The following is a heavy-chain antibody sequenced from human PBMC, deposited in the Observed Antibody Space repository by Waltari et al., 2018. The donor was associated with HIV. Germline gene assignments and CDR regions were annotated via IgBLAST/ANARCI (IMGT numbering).Heavy chain of an antibody. CDR2: INPRSGDT. Sequence: QVHLVQSGAEVKKPGASVKVSCTASGYSFLDNYIHWVRMAPGQGLECVGWINPRSGDTKSAQKFQGWVTLTRDTSVNTAYMEVNRLRSADTAVYYCARWAGTTNGLDSWGRGTLITVFS. J-gene: IGHJ4*02. D-gene: IGHD2-8*01. CDR3: ARWAGTTNGLDS. CDR1: GYSFLDNY. V-gene: IGHV1-2*04.